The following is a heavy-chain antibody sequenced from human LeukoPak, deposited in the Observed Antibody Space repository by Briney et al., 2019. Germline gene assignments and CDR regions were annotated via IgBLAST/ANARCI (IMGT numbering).Heavy chain of an antibody. J-gene: IGHJ4*02. CDR3: ASAQSRWIFGVVPQSY. CDR1: GFTFSSYW. V-gene: IGHV3-7*01. Sequence: GGSLRLSCAASGFTFSSYWMSWVRQAPGKGLEWVANIKQDGSEKYYVDSVKGRFTISRDNAKNSLYLQMNSLRAEDTAVYYCASAQSRWIFGVVPQSYWGQGTLVTVSS. CDR2: IKQDGSEK. D-gene: IGHD3-3*01.